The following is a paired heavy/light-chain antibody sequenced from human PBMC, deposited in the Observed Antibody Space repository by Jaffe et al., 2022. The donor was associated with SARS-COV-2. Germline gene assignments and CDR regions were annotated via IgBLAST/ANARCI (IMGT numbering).Heavy chain of an antibody. Sequence: QVQLQESGPGLVKPSETLSLTCTVSGGFISDYYLSWIRQSPGKGLEWIGYIYYSGSTSHNPSLTSRVTISVDRSKNQFSLKMSSVTAADTAVYYCARQLSGRYYFDYWGQGTLVTVSS. CDR3: ARQLSGRYYFDY. V-gene: IGHV4-59*01. J-gene: IGHJ4*02. D-gene: IGHD1-26*01. CDR2: IYYSGST. CDR1: GGFISDYY.
Light chain of an antibody. CDR1: QTISSY. Sequence: DIQVTQSPSSLPASVGDRVSITCRASQTISSYLNWYQQKPGKVPKLLIYAASTLQRGVPSRFSGSGSGTDFTLTISSLQPEDFATYYCQQNFNTPYTFGQGTTLEIK. CDR3: QQNFNTPYT. J-gene: IGKJ2*01. V-gene: IGKV1-39*01. CDR2: AAS.